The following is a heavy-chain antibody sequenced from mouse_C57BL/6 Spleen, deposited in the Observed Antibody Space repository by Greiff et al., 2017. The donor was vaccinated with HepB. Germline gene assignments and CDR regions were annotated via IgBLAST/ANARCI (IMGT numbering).Heavy chain of an antibody. CDR3: ARWGWSSYYFDY. D-gene: IGHD2-3*01. V-gene: IGHV14-3*01. Sequence: EVQLQQPGAELVKPGASVKMSCKASGYTFTSYWITWVKQRPGQGLEWIGRIDPANGNTKYAPKFQGKATITADTSSNTAYLQLSSLTSEDTAIYYCARWGWSSYYFDYWGQGTTLTVSS. J-gene: IGHJ2*01. CDR1: GYTFTSYW. CDR2: IDPANGNT.